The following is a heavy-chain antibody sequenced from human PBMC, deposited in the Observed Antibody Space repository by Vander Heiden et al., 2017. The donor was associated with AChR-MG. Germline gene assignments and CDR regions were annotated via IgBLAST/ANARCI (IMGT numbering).Heavy chain of an antibody. CDR1: GFTFSLYT. V-gene: IGHV3-21*01. CDR2: ISGSGDYI. D-gene: IGHD2-21*02. Sequence: EVQVVESGGGLVKPGESLRLSCEASGFTFSLYTMNWVRQAPGKGLEWVSSISGSGDYIYFTDSVKGLLTVSRDNARGSLFRQMNSLRVEETAVYYCARQDLGGDWTSYYRASDYWGHGTLVTVSS. J-gene: IGHJ4*01. CDR3: ARQDLGGDWTSYYRASDY.